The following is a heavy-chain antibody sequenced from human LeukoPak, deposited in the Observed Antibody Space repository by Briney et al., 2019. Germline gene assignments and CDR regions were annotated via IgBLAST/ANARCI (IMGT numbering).Heavy chain of an antibody. CDR1: GGSFSGYY. CDR3: ARSDTAMGDFDY. J-gene: IGHJ4*02. CDR2: INHSGST. Sequence: SETLSLTCAVYGGSFSGYYWSWIRQPPGKGLEWIGEINHSGSTNYNPSLKSRVTISVDTSKNQFSLKLSSVTTADTAVYYCARSDTAMGDFDYWGQGTLVTVSS. V-gene: IGHV4-34*01. D-gene: IGHD5-18*01.